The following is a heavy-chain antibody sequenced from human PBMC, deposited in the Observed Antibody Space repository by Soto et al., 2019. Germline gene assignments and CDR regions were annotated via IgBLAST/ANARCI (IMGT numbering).Heavy chain of an antibody. Sequence: SLKISCAASGFTFDDYAMHWVRQAPGKGLEWVSGISWNSGSIGYADSVKGRFTISRDNAKNSLYLQMNSLRAEDTALYYCAKGSFGVVIIYLDYWGQGTLVTVSS. CDR3: AKGSFGVVIIYLDY. J-gene: IGHJ4*02. CDR2: ISWNSGSI. CDR1: GFTFDDYA. V-gene: IGHV3-9*01. D-gene: IGHD3-3*02.